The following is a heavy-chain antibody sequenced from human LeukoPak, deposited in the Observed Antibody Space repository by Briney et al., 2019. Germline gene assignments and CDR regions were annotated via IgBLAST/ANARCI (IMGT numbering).Heavy chain of an antibody. CDR3: ARDWMGYCSSNSCYLYYMDV. D-gene: IGHD2-2*01. Sequence: GGSLRLSCAASGFTFSSYWMSWVRQAPGKGLEWVAYIKEDGSEKDYVDSVRGRFTISRDNARNSLYLQMNSLRAEDTAVYYCARDWMGYCSSNSCYLYYMDVWGKGTTVTVSS. V-gene: IGHV3-7*01. J-gene: IGHJ6*03. CDR2: IKEDGSEK. CDR1: GFTFSSYW.